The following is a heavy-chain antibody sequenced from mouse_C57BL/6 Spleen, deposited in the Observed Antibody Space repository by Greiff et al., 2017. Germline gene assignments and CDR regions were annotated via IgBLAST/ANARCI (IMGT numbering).Heavy chain of an antibody. CDR2: INPGRGGT. Sequence: VQLQQSGAELVRPGTSVKVSCKASGYAFTNYLIEWVKQRPGQGLEWIGVINPGRGGTNYNEKFKGKATLTADKSSSTAYMQISSLTSEDSAVYFCARSGDNYYGSYFDVWGTGTTVTVSS. J-gene: IGHJ1*03. CDR1: GYAFTNYL. V-gene: IGHV1-54*01. CDR3: ARSGDNYYGSYFDV. D-gene: IGHD1-1*01.